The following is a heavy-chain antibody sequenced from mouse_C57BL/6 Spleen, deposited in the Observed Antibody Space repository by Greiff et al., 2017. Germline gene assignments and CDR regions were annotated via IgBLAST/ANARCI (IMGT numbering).Heavy chain of an antibody. CDR3: ASSSGLYYAMDY. D-gene: IGHD3-2*02. CDR1: GYTFTSYW. V-gene: IGHV1-52*01. CDR2: IDPSDSET. Sequence: QVQLKQPGAELVRPGSSVKLSCKASGYTFTSYWMHWVKQRPIQGLEWIGNIDPSDSETHYNQKFKDKATLTVDKSSSTAYMQLSSLTAEDSAVYYCASSSGLYYAMDYWGQGTSVTVSS. J-gene: IGHJ4*01.